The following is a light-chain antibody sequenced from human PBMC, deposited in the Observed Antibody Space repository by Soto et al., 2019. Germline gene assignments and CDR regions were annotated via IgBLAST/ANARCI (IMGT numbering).Light chain of an antibody. CDR1: SSNIGCNY. Sequence: QAVVSQPPSASGTPGQRVTISCSGTSSNIGCNYVYWYLQFPGTAPKLLIYRTNQRPSGVPGRFSGSKSGTSASLAINGLRSEDEADYYCATWDDSLRAVVFGGGTQLTVL. J-gene: IGLJ2*01. V-gene: IGLV1-47*01. CDR3: ATWDDSLRAVV. CDR2: RTN.